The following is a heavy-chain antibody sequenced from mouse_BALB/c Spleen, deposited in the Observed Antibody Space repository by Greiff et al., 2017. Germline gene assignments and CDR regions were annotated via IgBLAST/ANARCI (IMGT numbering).Heavy chain of an antibody. Sequence: EVKLVESGPGLVKPSQSLSLTCSVTGYSITSGYYWNWIRQFPGNKLEWMGYISYDGSNNYNPSLKNRISITRDTSKNQFFLKLNSVTTEDTATYYCARRGLDGNYVLYFDVWGAGTTVTVSS. V-gene: IGHV3-6*02. CDR2: ISYDGSN. D-gene: IGHD2-1*01. J-gene: IGHJ1*01. CDR3: ARRGLDGNYVLYFDV. CDR1: GYSITSGYY.